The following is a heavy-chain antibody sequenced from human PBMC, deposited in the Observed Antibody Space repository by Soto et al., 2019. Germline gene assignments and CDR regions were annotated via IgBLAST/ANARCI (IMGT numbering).Heavy chain of an antibody. CDR3: AKDIGAVYSSSYAFGY. CDR1: GFTFSSYG. Sequence: QVQLVESGGGVVQPGRSLRLSCAASGFTFSSYGMHWVRQAPGKGLEWVAVISYDGSNKYYADSVKGRFTISRDNSKNTLYLQMNSLRAEDTAVYYCAKDIGAVYSSSYAFGYWGQGTLVTVSS. V-gene: IGHV3-30*18. CDR2: ISYDGSNK. J-gene: IGHJ4*02. D-gene: IGHD6-13*01.